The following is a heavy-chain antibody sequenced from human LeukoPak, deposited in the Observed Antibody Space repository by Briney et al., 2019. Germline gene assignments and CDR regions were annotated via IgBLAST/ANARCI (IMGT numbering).Heavy chain of an antibody. CDR2: IYYSGST. Sequence: PSETLFLTCTVSGGSISSSSYYWGWIRQPPGKGLEWIGSIYYSGSTYYNPSLKSRVTISVDTSKNQFSLKLSSVTTADTAVYYCATVITIFGVVIYNWFDPWGQGTLVTVSS. J-gene: IGHJ5*02. V-gene: IGHV4-39*01. CDR1: GGSISSSSYY. CDR3: ATVITIFGVVIYNWFDP. D-gene: IGHD3-3*01.